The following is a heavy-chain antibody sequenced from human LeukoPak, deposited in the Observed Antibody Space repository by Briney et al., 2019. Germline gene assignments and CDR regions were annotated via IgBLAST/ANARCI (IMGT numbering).Heavy chain of an antibody. V-gene: IGHV1-2*02. Sequence: ASVRVSCKASGYSFTGNYMHWVRQAPGQGFEWMGWINPNTGGTNYAQKFKGRVTMTTDTSTSTAYMELRSLRSDDTAVYYCARTGGATFPFDYWGQGTLVTVSS. CDR3: ARTGGATFPFDY. J-gene: IGHJ4*02. CDR1: GYSFTGNY. CDR2: INPNTGGT. D-gene: IGHD1-26*01.